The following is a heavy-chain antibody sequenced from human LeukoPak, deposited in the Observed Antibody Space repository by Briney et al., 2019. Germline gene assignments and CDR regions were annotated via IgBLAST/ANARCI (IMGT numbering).Heavy chain of an antibody. V-gene: IGHV3-30*03. J-gene: IGHJ6*04. CDR1: GFTFSSYG. Sequence: GRSLRLSCAASGFTFSSYGMHWVRQAPGKGLEWVAFIEYDGTDTHFADSVRGRFTISRDNSEDTLYLQIITLGAVDTAVYYCARNRLRATATYMDVWGKGTTVTVSS. CDR3: ARNRLRATATYMDV. D-gene: IGHD2-15*01. CDR2: IEYDGTDT.